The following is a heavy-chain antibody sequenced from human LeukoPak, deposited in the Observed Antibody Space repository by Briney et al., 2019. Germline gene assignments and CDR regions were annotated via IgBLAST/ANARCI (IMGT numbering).Heavy chain of an antibody. V-gene: IGHV1-2*02. J-gene: IGHJ4*02. Sequence: VASVKVSCKASGYTFTGYYMHWVRQAPGQGLEWMGWINPNSGGTNYAQKFQVRVTMTRDTSISTAYMELSRLRSDDTAVYYCARVPGSGSPLDYWGQGTLVTVSS. CDR3: ARVPGSGSPLDY. D-gene: IGHD3-3*01. CDR2: INPNSGGT. CDR1: GYTFTGYY.